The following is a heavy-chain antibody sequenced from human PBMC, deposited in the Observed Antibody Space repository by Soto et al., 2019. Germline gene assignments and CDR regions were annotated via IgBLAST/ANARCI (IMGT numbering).Heavy chain of an antibody. Sequence: EVQLVESGGGLVQPGGSLRLSCSASGFTFSNFWMHWVRQGPGKGLDWVSHISPDGSDIVYADSVKGRFIISRDNARNTVYLQMSSLGVEDTAMYYCTILPWEVVPSWGQGTLVTVSS. CDR3: TILPWEVVPS. D-gene: IGHD1-26*01. V-gene: IGHV3-74*01. CDR2: ISPDGSDI. CDR1: GFTFSNFW. J-gene: IGHJ4*02.